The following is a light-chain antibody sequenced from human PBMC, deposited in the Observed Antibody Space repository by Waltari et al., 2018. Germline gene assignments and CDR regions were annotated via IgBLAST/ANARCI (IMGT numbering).Light chain of an antibody. CDR1: ESVGTD. V-gene: IGKV3D-15*01. CDR3: QQSRQWPRRT. J-gene: IGKJ2*01. CDR2: FGS. Sequence: EIVMTQSPVTMSVSPGEGVPLSCTARESVGTDVAWYRHKPGQPPRLLIYFGSTRATGVPARISGSGSGTDFSLTISSLESEDFAFYYCQQSRQWPRRTFGQGTKLE.